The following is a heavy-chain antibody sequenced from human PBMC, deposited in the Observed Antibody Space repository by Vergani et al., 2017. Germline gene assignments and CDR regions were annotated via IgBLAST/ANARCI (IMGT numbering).Heavy chain of an antibody. Sequence: EVQLVESGGGLVQPGRSLRLSCAASGFTFDDYAMHWVRQAPGKGLEWVSGISWNSGSIGYADSVKGGFTIARDNAKNSLYLQMNSLRAEYTALYYCAKARDILTGGKGSDAFDIWGQGTMVTVSS. CDR2: ISWNSGSI. CDR1: GFTFDDYA. J-gene: IGHJ3*02. V-gene: IGHV3-9*01. CDR3: AKARDILTGGKGSDAFDI. D-gene: IGHD3-9*01.